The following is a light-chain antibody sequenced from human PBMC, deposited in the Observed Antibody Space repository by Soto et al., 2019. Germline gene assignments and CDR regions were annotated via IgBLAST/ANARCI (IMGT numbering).Light chain of an antibody. CDR1: QSVSSSY. Sequence: EIVLTQSPGTLSLSPGERATLSCRARQSVSSSYLAWDQQKPGQAPRLLIYGASSRATGIPDRFSGSGSGTDLTLTISRLEPEDFAVYYCQQYCSSPLLTFGGGTKVEIK. J-gene: IGKJ4*01. CDR2: GAS. V-gene: IGKV3-20*01. CDR3: QQYCSSPLLT.